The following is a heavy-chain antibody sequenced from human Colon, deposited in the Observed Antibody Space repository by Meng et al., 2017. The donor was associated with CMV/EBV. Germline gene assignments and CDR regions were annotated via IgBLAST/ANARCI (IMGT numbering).Heavy chain of an antibody. CDR2: IGTVGDT. CDR1: GFTFSTYD. V-gene: IGHV3-13*01. CDR3: ARARSPTHFDY. J-gene: IGHJ4*02. Sequence: GGSLRLSCTASGFTFSTYDFHWVRQPTGKGLEWVSSIGTVGDTYPIGSVKGRFIISREDAKNAVYLQMSGLRDGDTGLYYCARARSPTHFDYWGPGALVTVSS.